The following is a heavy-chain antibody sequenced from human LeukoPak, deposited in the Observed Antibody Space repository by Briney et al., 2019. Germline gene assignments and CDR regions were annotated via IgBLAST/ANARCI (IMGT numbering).Heavy chain of an antibody. V-gene: IGHV4-31*03. D-gene: IGHD4-23*01. J-gene: IGHJ4*02. Sequence: PSETLSLTCTVSGGSISSGGYYWSWTRQHPGKGLEWIGYIYYSGSTYYNPSLKSRVTISVDTSKNQFSLKLSSVTAADTAVYYCAREGTVVPFDYWGQGTLVTVSS. CDR3: AREGTVVPFDY. CDR2: IYYSGST. CDR1: GGSISSGGYY.